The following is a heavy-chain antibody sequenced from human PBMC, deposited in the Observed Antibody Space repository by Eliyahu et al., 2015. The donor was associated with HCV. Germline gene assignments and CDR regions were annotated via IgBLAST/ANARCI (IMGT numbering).Heavy chain of an antibody. D-gene: IGHD3-22*01. Sequence: EVQVLESGGGLGQPGGSLXXSCXXSGFXFSXYGMXWVRQSPGKGLEWVSSISGSGGSTYYADSVKGRFTISRDNSENTLYLQMNSLRAEDTAVYYCAKNSGAVGIREVFDYWGQGTLVTVSS. CDR2: ISGSGGST. V-gene: IGHV3-23*01. CDR1: GFXFSXYG. J-gene: IGHJ4*02. CDR3: AKNSGAVGIREVFDY.